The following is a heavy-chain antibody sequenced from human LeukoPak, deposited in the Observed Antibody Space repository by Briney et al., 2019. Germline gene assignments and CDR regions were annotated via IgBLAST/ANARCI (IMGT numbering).Heavy chain of an antibody. CDR2: IWYEGSKN. CDR1: GFTFSSYA. D-gene: IGHD1-26*01. V-gene: IGHV3-33*01. Sequence: GGSLRLSCAASGFTFSSYAMHWVRQAPGKGLEWVAIIWYEGSKNYYGDSVKGRFTISRDNSKNTLYLQMNSLRAEDTAVYYCARDSSGSCDHWGQGTLVTVSS. CDR3: ARDSSGSCDH. J-gene: IGHJ5*02.